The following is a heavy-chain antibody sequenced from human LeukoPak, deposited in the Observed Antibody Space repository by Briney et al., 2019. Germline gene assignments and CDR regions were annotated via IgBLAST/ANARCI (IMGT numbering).Heavy chain of an antibody. CDR2: IKSKTDGGTT. CDR3: ARRSSDLENYYYYMDV. D-gene: IGHD5-12*01. V-gene: IGHV3-15*01. J-gene: IGHJ6*03. Sequence: GGSLRLSCAASGFTFSNAWMSWVRQAPGKGLEWVGRIKSKTDGGTTDYAAPVKGRFTISRDDSKNTLYLQMNSLKTEDTAVYYCARRSSDLENYYYYMDVWGKGTTVTVSS. CDR1: GFTFSNAW.